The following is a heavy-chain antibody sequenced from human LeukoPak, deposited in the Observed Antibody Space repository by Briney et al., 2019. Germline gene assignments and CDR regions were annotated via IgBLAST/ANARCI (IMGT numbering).Heavy chain of an antibody. CDR3: AKDLLSVGSSWHPFDY. CDR1: GFTFSSYA. V-gene: IGHV3-23*01. J-gene: IGHJ4*02. Sequence: GSLRLSCAASGFTFSSYAMSWVRQAPGKGLEWVSAISGSGGSTYYADSAKGRFTISRDNSKNTLYLQMSSLRAEDTAVYYCAKDLLSVGSSWHPFDYWGQGTLVTVSS. CDR2: ISGSGGST. D-gene: IGHD6-13*01.